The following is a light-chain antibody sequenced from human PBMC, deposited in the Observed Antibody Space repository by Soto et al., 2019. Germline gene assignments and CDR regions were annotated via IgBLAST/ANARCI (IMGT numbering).Light chain of an antibody. V-gene: IGLV2-23*03. J-gene: IGLJ2*01. CDR2: EGS. CDR1: SNDVGSYNL. CDR3: CSYAGSSTFV. Sequence: QSALTQPASVSGSPGQSITISCTGNSNDVGSYNLVSWYQQHPGKAPKLMIYEGSKRPSGVSNRFSGSKSDNTASLTISGLQAEDEADYYCCSYAGSSTFVFGGGTKLTVL.